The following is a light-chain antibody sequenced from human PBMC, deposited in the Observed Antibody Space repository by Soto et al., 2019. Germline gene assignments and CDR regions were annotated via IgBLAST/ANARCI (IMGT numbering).Light chain of an antibody. CDR2: DAS. CDR1: QSVSSY. CDR3: QQRSNWPPLVT. Sequence: EIVLTQSPATLSLSPGERATLSCWASQSVSSYLAWYQQKPGQAPRLLIYDASNRATGIPARFSGSGSGTDFTLTISSLEPEDFAVYYCQQRSNWPPLVTFGGGTKVEIK. J-gene: IGKJ4*01. V-gene: IGKV3-11*01.